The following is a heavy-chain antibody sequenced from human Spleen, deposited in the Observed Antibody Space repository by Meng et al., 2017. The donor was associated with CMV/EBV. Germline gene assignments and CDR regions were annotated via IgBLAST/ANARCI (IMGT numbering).Heavy chain of an antibody. J-gene: IGHJ6*02. CDR3: ARSRSMYYYYGMDV. Sequence: GSLRLSCAVYGGSFSGYYWSWIRQPPGKGLEWIGEINHSGSTNYNPSLKSRVTISVDTSKNQFSLKLSSVTAADTAVYYCARSRSMYYYYGMDVWGQGTTVTVSS. CDR2: INHSGST. V-gene: IGHV4-34*01. CDR1: GGSFSGYY.